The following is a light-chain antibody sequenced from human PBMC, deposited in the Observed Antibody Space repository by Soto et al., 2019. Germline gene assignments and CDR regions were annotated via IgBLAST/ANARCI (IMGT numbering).Light chain of an antibody. J-gene: IGKJ1*01. Sequence: DIQMTQSPSSLSASVGDRVTITCRASQSISSDLNWYQQKPGKAPKLLIYAASSLQSGFPSRFSGSGSGTDFILTISSLQPEDFGTYYCQQSYSTPRTFGQGTNVDIK. V-gene: IGKV1-39*01. CDR3: QQSYSTPRT. CDR2: AAS. CDR1: QSISSD.